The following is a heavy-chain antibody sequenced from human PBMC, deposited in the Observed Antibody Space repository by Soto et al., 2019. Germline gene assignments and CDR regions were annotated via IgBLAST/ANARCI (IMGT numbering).Heavy chain of an antibody. CDR2: INPSGYGT. D-gene: IGHD2-2*01. CDR3: ARDGVVVPSALYYFDY. CDR1: GYTFTSYY. Sequence: GASVKVSCKASGYTFTSYYMHWVRQAPGQGLKWMGIINPSGYGTSYAQKFQGRVTMTRDTSTSTFYMELRSLRSDDTAVYFCARDGVVVPSALYYFDYWGQGTLVTVSS. J-gene: IGHJ4*02. V-gene: IGHV1-46*01.